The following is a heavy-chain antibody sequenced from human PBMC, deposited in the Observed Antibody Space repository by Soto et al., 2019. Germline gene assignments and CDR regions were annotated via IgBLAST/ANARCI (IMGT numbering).Heavy chain of an antibody. D-gene: IGHD6-13*01. CDR3: ARAGIAVAGTSLYYCMDV. J-gene: IGHJ6*02. CDR2: INPNSGGT. CDR1: GYTFTGYY. V-gene: IGHV1-2*02. Sequence: APVKGSCKASGYTFTGYYMHWVRQAPGQGIEWMGWINPNSGGTNYAQKFQGRVTMTRDTSISTAYMEMSRLRSDDTAVYYCARAGIAVAGTSLYYCMDVWCQGTSVTVS.